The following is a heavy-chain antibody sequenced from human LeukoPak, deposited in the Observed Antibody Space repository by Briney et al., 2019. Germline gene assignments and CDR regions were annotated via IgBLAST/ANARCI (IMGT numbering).Heavy chain of an antibody. CDR1: EFTLSNHY. D-gene: IGHD6-13*01. Sequence: PGGSLRLSCAASEFTLSNHYMSWVRQAPGKGLEWVSVIYTGGGTYYADSVKGRFTISRDNSKNTLYLQMNSLRAEDTAVYYCARVSGSTSWYADYWGPGTLVTVSS. J-gene: IGHJ4*02. V-gene: IGHV3-53*01. CDR2: IYTGGGT. CDR3: ARVSGSTSWYADY.